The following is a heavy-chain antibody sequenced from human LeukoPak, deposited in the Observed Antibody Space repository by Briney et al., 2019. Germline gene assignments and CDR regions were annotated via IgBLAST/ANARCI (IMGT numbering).Heavy chain of an antibody. CDR2: IYPADSDI. D-gene: IGHD2-15*01. V-gene: IGHV5-51*01. CDR1: GYGINNYW. J-gene: IGHJ5*02. CDR3: ARQEYCSGGSCYTWFDP. Sequence: GESLKISCKGSGYGINNYWIGWVRQMPGKGLEWMGIIYPADSDIRYSPSFQGQVTISADKSISTAYLQWSSLKASDTAMYYCARQEYCSGGSCYTWFDPWGQGTLVTVSS.